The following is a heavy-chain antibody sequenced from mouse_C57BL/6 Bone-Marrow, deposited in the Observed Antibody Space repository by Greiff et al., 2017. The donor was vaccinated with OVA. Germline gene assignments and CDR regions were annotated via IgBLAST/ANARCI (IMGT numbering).Heavy chain of an antibody. D-gene: IGHD4-1*01. CDR1: GYTFTDYY. J-gene: IGHJ4*01. CDR3: ARSGTYNAMDY. V-gene: IGHV1-26*01. CDR2: INPNNGGT. Sequence: EVKLVESGPELVKPGASVKISCKASGYTFTDYYLNWVKQSHGKSLEWIGDINPNNGGTSYNQKFKGKATLTVDKSSSTAYMELRSLTSEDSAVYYCARSGTYNAMDYWGQGTAVTVSS.